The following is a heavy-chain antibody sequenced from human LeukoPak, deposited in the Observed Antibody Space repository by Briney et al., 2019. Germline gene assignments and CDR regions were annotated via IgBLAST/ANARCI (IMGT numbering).Heavy chain of an antibody. J-gene: IGHJ6*03. CDR2: ISSSSSTI. Sequence: GGSLRLSCAASGFTFSSYWMHWVRQAPGKGLEWVPYISSSSSTIYYADSVKGRFTISRDNAKNSLYLQMNSLRAEDTAVYYCARDFSGGNYYYYMDVWGKGTTVTVSS. CDR1: GFTFSSYW. D-gene: IGHD1-26*01. CDR3: ARDFSGGNYYYYMDV. V-gene: IGHV3-48*01.